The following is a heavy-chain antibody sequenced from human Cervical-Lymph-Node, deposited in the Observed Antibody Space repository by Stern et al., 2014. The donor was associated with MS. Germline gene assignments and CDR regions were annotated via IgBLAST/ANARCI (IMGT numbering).Heavy chain of an antibody. CDR3: ARGGIGSSRLYYHFYGMDV. V-gene: IGHV1-69*09. D-gene: IGHD6-6*01. Sequence: VQLVESGAEVKKPGSSVKVSCKASGVTFSSSTISWVRQAPGHGLEWMGRIIPIPGIANYAQKFQGRVTMTADKSTSTAYMELSSLRSEDTAVYYCARGGIGSSRLYYHFYGMDVWGQGTTVTVSS. CDR2: IIPIPGIA. J-gene: IGHJ6*02. CDR1: GVTFSSST.